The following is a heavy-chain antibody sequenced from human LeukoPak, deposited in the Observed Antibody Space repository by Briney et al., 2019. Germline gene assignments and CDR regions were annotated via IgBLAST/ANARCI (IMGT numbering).Heavy chain of an antibody. CDR1: GFTVSSNY. V-gene: IGHV3-53*01. CDR2: IYSGGST. CDR3: AREATTVTYDAFDI. J-gene: IGHJ3*02. D-gene: IGHD4-17*01. Sequence: GGSLRLSCAASGFTVSSNYMSWVRQAPGKGLEWVSVIYSGGSTYYADSVKGRITISRDNSKNTLYLQMNSLRAEDTAVYYCAREATTVTYDAFDIWGQGTMVTVSS.